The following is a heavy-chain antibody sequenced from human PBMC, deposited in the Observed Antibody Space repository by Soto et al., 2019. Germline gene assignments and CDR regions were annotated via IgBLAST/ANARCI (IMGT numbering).Heavy chain of an antibody. D-gene: IGHD3-3*01. J-gene: IGHJ5*02. CDR3: ARKGTGGDYWGDH. Sequence: ESGGGVVQPGRSLSLSCAASGFTFDTYGMHWVRQAPGKGLEWLAVTSWDEGSKYYADSVKGRFTISRDNSKNTLYLQMDSLRSEDTAIYFCARKGTGGDYWGDHWGQGTLVTVSS. CDR1: GFTFDTYG. CDR2: TSWDEGSK. V-gene: IGHV3-30*03.